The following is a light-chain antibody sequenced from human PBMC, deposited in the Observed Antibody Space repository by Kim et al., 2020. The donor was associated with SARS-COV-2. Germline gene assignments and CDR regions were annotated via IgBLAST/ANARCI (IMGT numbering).Light chain of an antibody. CDR1: SLRTYF. CDR2: GKN. J-gene: IGLJ1*01. CDR3: NSRDSSAKRYV. Sequence: SSELTQDPAVSVALGQTIRITCQGDSLRTYFASWYQQKPGQAPVLVLYGKNNRPSGIPDRFSASTSGNTASLTITGAQAKDEADYYCNSRDSSAKRYVFG. V-gene: IGLV3-19*01.